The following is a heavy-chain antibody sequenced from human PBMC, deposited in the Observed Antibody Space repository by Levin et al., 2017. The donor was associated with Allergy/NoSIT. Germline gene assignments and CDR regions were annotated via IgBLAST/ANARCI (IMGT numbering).Heavy chain of an antibody. D-gene: IGHD3-10*01. CDR1: NGSINNNY. Sequence: SETLSLTCTVSNGSINNNYWSWIRQPPGKGLEWIGYISYTGYAIYTPSLEGRVTMSVDMSKNHFSLNLRFVTAADTAVYYCAKHTGPYAQREFDFWGQGTLVTVSS. CDR3: AKHTGPYAQREFDF. CDR2: ISYTGYA. J-gene: IGHJ4*02. V-gene: IGHV4-59*08.